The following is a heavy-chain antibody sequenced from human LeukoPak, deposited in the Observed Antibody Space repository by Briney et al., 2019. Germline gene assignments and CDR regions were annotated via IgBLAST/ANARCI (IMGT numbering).Heavy chain of an antibody. CDR3: GMSGDRVPLQDDVFDV. CDR1: GYCFTSYC. CDR2: IYPGDSGP. V-gene: IGHV5-51*01. Sequence: GESLKISCKVSGYCFTSYCIGWVRHMPGKRLEWMGIIYPGDSGPTYSPSFQGQVTISVDKSINTAYLQWSSLQASDTAMYYCGMSGDRVPLQDDVFDVWGQGTMVTVST. D-gene: IGHD1-26*01. J-gene: IGHJ3*01.